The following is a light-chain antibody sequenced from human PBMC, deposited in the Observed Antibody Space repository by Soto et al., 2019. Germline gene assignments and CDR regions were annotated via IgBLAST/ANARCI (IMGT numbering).Light chain of an antibody. Sequence: EIVLTQSPGTLSLSPGERATLSCRASQSVSSNYLAWYQQKPGQAPRLLIYGASSRATGTPDKFSGSGSGTEFTLTISSLQSEDFAVYYCQQYNNWPRTFGQGTKVDIK. CDR2: GAS. CDR1: QSVSSN. V-gene: IGKV3D-15*01. J-gene: IGKJ1*01. CDR3: QQYNNWPRT.